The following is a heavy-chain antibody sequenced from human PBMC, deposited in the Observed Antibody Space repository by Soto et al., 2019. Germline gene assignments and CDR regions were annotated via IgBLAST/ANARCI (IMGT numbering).Heavy chain of an antibody. D-gene: IGHD2-15*01. CDR2: IYYSGST. CDR1: GGSISSSSYY. J-gene: IGHJ5*02. CDR3: AVALHRGYNWFDP. Sequence: QLQLQESGPGLVKPSETLSLTCTVSGGSISSSSYYWGWIRQPPGKGLEWIGSIYYSGSTYYNRSLKSRDTVSVDTSKNQFSRKLSSVTAADTAVYYCAVALHRGYNWFDPWGQGTLVTVSS. V-gene: IGHV4-39*01.